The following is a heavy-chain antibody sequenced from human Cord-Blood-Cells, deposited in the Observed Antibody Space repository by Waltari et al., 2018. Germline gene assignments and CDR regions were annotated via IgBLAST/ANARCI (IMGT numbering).Heavy chain of an antibody. CDR1: GGSISSSNW. J-gene: IGHJ5*02. D-gene: IGHD1-1*01. V-gene: IGHV4-4*02. Sequence: QVQLQESGPGLVKPSGSLSLTCAVSGGSISSSNWWIGELYHSGSTNYNPSLKSRVTISVDKSKNQFSLKLSSVTAADTAVYYCARALRWNENWFDPWGQGTLVTVSS. CDR2: LYHSGST. CDR3: ARALRWNENWFDP.